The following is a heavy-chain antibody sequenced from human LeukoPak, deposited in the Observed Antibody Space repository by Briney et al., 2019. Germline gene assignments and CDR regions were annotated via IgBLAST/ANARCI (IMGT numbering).Heavy chain of an antibody. D-gene: IGHD6-6*01. CDR1: GFTFTNYW. J-gene: IGHJ6*02. CDR2: VNNVGTSI. CDR3: ARDSSSSAEHYYNYGMDV. Sequence: PGGSLRLSCAASGFTFTNYWMHWVCQAPGQGLEWVSRVNNVGTSIFYADSVKGRFTVSRDNAKNSLYLQMNSLRAEDTADYYCARDSSSSAEHYYNYGMDVWGQGTTVTVSS. V-gene: IGHV3-74*01.